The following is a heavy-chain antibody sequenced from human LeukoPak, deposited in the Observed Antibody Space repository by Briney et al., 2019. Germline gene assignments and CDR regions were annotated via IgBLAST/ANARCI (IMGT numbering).Heavy chain of an antibody. CDR3: ARHSSNYYYNMDV. CDR2: INPSAGGT. V-gene: IGHV1-46*01. Sequence: ASVKVSCKASGYTFTSYFIHWVRQAPGQGLEWMGIINPSAGGTNYAQKFQGRVTMTRDTSTSTVYMELSSLRSEDTAVYYCARHSSNYYYNMDVWGQGTTVTVSS. J-gene: IGHJ6*02. CDR1: GYTFTSYF. D-gene: IGHD3-10*01.